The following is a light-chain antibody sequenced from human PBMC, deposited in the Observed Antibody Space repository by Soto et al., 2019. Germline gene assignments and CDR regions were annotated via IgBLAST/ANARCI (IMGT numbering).Light chain of an antibody. Sequence: EIVLTQSPGTQSLSPGERASLSCKASQSVSNNYFAWYQQKPGQAPRLLVFGASTRATGIPVRFSGSGSGTDFTLTLNRLEPEDSAVYYCHQYGSSVLTFGGGTKVEIK. CDR2: GAS. CDR3: HQYGSSVLT. V-gene: IGKV3-20*01. CDR1: QSVSNNY. J-gene: IGKJ4*01.